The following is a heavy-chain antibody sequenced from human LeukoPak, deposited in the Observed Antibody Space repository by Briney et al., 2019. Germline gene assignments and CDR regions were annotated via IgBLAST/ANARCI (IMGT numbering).Heavy chain of an antibody. D-gene: IGHD3-22*01. CDR1: GGSFSGYY. J-gene: IGHJ1*01. CDR2: INHSGST. V-gene: IGHV4-34*01. CDR3: ARAGTYYYDSSGYYYSTEYFQH. Sequence: PSETLSLTCAVYGGSFSGYYWSWIRQPPGKGLEWIGEINHSGSTNYNPSLKSRVTISVDTSKNQFSLKLSSVTAADTAVYYCARAGTYYYDSSGYYYSTEYFQHWGQGTLVNVSS.